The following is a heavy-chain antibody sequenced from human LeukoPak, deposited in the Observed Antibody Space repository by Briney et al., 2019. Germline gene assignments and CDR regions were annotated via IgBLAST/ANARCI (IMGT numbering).Heavy chain of an antibody. CDR1: GDSVSSNSVA. J-gene: IGHJ2*01. V-gene: IGHV6-1*01. D-gene: IGHD5-18*01. CDR2: TYYRSKWYY. CDR3: ARYTRGDTTKSFDL. Sequence: SQTLSLTCAISGDSVSSNSVAWYWIRQSPSRGLEWLGRTYYRSKWYYDYAVSVKSRITIKPDTSQNQFSLQLNSVTPEDTAVYYYARYTRGDTTKSFDLWGRGTLVTVSS.